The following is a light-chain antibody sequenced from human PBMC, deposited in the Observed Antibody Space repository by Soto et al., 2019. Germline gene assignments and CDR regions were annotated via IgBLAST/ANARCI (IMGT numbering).Light chain of an antibody. CDR3: QQYGSSPWT. V-gene: IGKV3-20*01. Sequence: ETVLTQSPGTVSLSPGERATLSCRASQTIRSNYLAWYRQTPGQAPRLLIYGASNSATGIADRFSGSGSGTDFTLIIRTLEPEDFALYYGQQYGSSPWTFGQGTKVEIK. CDR1: QTIRSNY. J-gene: IGKJ1*01. CDR2: GAS.